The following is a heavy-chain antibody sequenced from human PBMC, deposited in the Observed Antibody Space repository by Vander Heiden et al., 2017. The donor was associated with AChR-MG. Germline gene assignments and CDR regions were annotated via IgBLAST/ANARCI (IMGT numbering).Heavy chain of an antibody. Sequence: VQLVESGGGVVQPGRSLRLSCTASGFPFRSYAMHWVRQAPGKGLEWVGLISFDGGNTYYADSVQGRFTISRDNSKSALHLQMNNLRPDDTAVYFCARGSAERTDYYTIPFDYWGQGTLVPVSS. J-gene: IGHJ4*02. CDR3: ARGSAERTDYYTIPFDY. CDR1: GFPFRSYA. V-gene: IGHV3-30-3*01. D-gene: IGHD3-9*01. CDR2: ISFDGGNT.